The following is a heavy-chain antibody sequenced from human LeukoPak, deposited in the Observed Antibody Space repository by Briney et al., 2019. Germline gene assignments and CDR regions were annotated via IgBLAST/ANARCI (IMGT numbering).Heavy chain of an antibody. CDR2: ISGSGGST. CDR3: AKDQRPAYSNYEY. J-gene: IGHJ4*02. V-gene: IGHV3-23*01. CDR1: GFTFSSYA. Sequence: GGSLRLSCAASGFTFSSYAMSWVRQAPGKGLEWVSAISGSGGSTYYADSVKGRLTISRDNSKNTLYLQMNSLRAEDTAVYYCAKDQRPAYSNYEYWGQGTLVTVSS. D-gene: IGHD4-11*01.